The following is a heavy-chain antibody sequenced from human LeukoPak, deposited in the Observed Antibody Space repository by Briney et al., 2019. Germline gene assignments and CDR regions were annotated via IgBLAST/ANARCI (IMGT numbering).Heavy chain of an antibody. V-gene: IGHV1-2*06. CDR3: AREIQLSRGYYYMDV. CDR1: GYTFTGYY. D-gene: IGHD5-18*01. Sequence: ASVKVSCKASGYTFTGYYMHWVRQAPGQGLEWMGRINPNSGGTNYAQKFQGRVTMTRDTSISTAYMELSRLRSDDTAVYYCAREIQLSRGYYYMDVWGKGTTVTVSS. J-gene: IGHJ6*03. CDR2: INPNSGGT.